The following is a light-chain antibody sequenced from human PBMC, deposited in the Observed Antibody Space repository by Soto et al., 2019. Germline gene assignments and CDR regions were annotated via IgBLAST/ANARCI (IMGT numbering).Light chain of an antibody. CDR1: SSDVGTYSL. CDR2: EGS. CDR3: CSYTSNTVV. V-gene: IGLV2-23*01. Sequence: QPVLTQPASVSGSPGQSITVSCTGTSSDVGTYSLVSWYHQSPGKAPKLVIYEGSKRPSGVSNRLSGSKSGNTASLTISGLQAEDEGDYYCCSYTSNTVVFGGGTQLTVL. J-gene: IGLJ2*01.